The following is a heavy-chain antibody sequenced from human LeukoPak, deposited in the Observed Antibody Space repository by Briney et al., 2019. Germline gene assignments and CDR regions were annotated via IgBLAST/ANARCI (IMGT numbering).Heavy chain of an antibody. CDR3: ARDRSVTQLTYYGMDV. CDR2: IYYSGST. D-gene: IGHD5-18*01. Sequence: PSETLSLTCTVSGGSISSHYWSWIRQPPGKGLEWIGYIYYSGSTYYNPSLKSRVTISVDTSKNQFSLKLSSVTAADTAVYYCARDRSVTQLTYYGMDVWGQGTTVTVSS. V-gene: IGHV4-59*11. J-gene: IGHJ6*02. CDR1: GGSISSHY.